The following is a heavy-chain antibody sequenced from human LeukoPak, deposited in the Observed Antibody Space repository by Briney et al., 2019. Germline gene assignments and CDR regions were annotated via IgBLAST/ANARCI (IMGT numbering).Heavy chain of an antibody. D-gene: IGHD6-13*01. J-gene: IGHJ4*01. CDR1: GGSISSYY. V-gene: IGHV4-59*08. Sequence: SETLSLTCTVSGGSISSYYWSWIRQPPGKGLEWIGYIYYTGSTKYIASLKSRVTISVDTSKNQFSLKVSSVTAADTAVYYCARLRPSIGAAGTFDYWGQEPWSPSPQ. CDR3: ARLRPSIGAAGTFDY. CDR2: IYYTGST.